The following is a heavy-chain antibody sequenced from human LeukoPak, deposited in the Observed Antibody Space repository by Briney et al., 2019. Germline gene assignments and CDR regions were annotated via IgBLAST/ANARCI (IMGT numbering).Heavy chain of an antibody. CDR3: ARKYYYGSGINWFDP. V-gene: IGHV5-51*01. CDR1: GYSFTNYW. Sequence: GESLKISCKGSGYSFTNYWIGWVRQMPGKGLEWMGIIYPGDSDTRYSPSFQGQVTISADKSISTAYLQWSSLKASDTAMYYCARKYYYGSGINWFDPWGQGTLVTVSS. CDR2: IYPGDSDT. D-gene: IGHD3-10*01. J-gene: IGHJ5*02.